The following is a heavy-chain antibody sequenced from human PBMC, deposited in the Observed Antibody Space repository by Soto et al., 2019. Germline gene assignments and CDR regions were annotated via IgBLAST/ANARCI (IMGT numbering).Heavy chain of an antibody. Sequence: ASVKVSCEASGYSFTTSHFVHWVRQAPGQRLEWMGWIHAGNGDTKYSQKFQGRVTITRDTSASTVYMELNSLISDDTAVYHCASAPAGYWGQGTLVTVSS. CDR3: ASAPAGY. V-gene: IGHV1-3*01. D-gene: IGHD6-25*01. J-gene: IGHJ4*02. CDR2: IHAGNGDT. CDR1: GYSFTTSHF.